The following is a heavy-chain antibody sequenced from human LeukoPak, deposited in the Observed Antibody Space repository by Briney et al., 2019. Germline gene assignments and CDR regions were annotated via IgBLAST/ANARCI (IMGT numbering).Heavy chain of an antibody. D-gene: IGHD6-19*01. V-gene: IGHV4-61*01. CDR3: ARDIFAVAGTFDY. CDR1: GGSVSSGSYY. J-gene: IGHJ4*02. Sequence: SETLSLTCTVSGGSVSSGSYYWSWIRQPPGKGLEWIGYIYYSGSTSYNPSLKSRVTISVDTSKNQFSLKLSSVTAADTAVYYCARDIFAVAGTFDYWGQGTLVTVSS. CDR2: IYYSGST.